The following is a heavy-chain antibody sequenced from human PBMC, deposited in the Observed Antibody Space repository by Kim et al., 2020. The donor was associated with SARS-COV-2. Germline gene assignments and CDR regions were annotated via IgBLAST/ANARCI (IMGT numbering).Heavy chain of an antibody. CDR1: GFTFTSSA. CDR2: IVVGSGNT. Sequence: SVKVSCKASGFTFTSSAVQWVRQARGQRLEWIGWIVVGSGNTNYAQKFQERVTITRDMSTSTAYMELSSLRSEDTAVYYCAAEFFGRRDYYYYGMDVWGQGTTVTVSS. J-gene: IGHJ6*02. V-gene: IGHV1-58*01. D-gene: IGHD3-10*01. CDR3: AAEFFGRRDYYYYGMDV.